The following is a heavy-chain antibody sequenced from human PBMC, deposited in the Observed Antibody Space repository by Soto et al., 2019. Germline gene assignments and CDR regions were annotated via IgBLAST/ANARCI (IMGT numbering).Heavy chain of an antibody. V-gene: IGHV3-23*01. CDR3: ARGGASGYFVY. CDR2: ISGSGGST. CDR1: GFTFSSYA. D-gene: IGHD3-22*01. J-gene: IGHJ4*02. Sequence: EVQLLESGGGLVQPGGSLRLSCAASGFTFSSYAMSWVRQAPGKGLEWVSAISGSGGSTYYADSVKGRFTISRDNSKSSLYLQMSSLRAEDTAIYYCARGGASGYFVYWGQGNLVTVSS.